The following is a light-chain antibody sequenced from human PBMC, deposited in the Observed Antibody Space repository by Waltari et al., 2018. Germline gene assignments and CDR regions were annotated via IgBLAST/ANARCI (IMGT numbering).Light chain of an antibody. CDR1: SGHSSNV. CDR3: QPGGHGTWV. V-gene: IGLV4-69*02. J-gene: IGLJ3*02. Sequence: QLALTQSLSASASPGASVKRTCTLNSGHSSNVVAWLQKQPAKGPRYLMKVNSDGSHSKGDGSPVRFSGSGSGAGRYLSMSGPQAEDEAEYYCQPGGHGTWVFVGGTKLTVV. CDR2: VNSDGSH.